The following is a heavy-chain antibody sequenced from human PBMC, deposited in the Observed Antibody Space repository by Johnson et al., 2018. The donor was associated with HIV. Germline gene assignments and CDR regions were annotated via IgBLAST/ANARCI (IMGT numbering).Heavy chain of an antibody. J-gene: IGHJ3*02. Sequence: VQLVESGGGVVQPGRSLRLSCAASGFTFSSYAMHWVRQAPAKGLEWVAVISYDGSDKDYADSVKGRFTISRDNSKNTLYLQMNSLRGEDTAVYYCAKDCVGVWWSRAFDIWGQGTMVTVSS. V-gene: IGHV3-30*04. CDR1: GFTFSSYA. D-gene: IGHD2-21*01. CDR2: ISYDGSDK. CDR3: AKDCVGVWWSRAFDI.